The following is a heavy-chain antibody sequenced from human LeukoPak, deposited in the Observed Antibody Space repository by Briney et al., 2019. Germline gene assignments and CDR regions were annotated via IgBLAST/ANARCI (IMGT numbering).Heavy chain of an antibody. V-gene: IGHV1-8*03. CDR2: MNPNSGNT. D-gene: IGHD6-13*01. J-gene: IGHJ6*03. Sequence: GASVKVSCKASGYTFTSYDINWVRQATGQGLEWMGWMNPNSGNTGYAQKFQGRVTITRNTSISTAYMELSSLRSEDTAVYYCARDSGYSSYYYYYYMDVWGKGTTVTVSS. CDR3: ARDSGYSSYYYYYYMDV. CDR1: GYTFTSYD.